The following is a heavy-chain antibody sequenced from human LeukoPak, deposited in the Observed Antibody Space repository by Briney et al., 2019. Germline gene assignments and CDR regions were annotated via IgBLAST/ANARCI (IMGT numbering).Heavy chain of an antibody. CDR1: GGSISSYY. Sequence: SSETLSLTCTVSGGSISSYYWSWIRQPPGKGLEWIGYIYYSGSTYYNPSLKSRVTISVDTSKNQFSLKLSSVTAADTAVYYCARGITYYDFWSGYYPDWFDPWGQGTLVTVSS. J-gene: IGHJ5*02. V-gene: IGHV4-59*12. D-gene: IGHD3-3*01. CDR2: IYYSGST. CDR3: ARGITYYDFWSGYYPDWFDP.